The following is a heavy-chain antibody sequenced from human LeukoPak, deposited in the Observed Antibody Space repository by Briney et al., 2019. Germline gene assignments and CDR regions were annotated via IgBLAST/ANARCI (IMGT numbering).Heavy chain of an antibody. V-gene: IGHV1-2*02. J-gene: IGHJ4*02. CDR3: APSGTYRSTDYYFDY. D-gene: IGHD1-26*01. CDR2: INPNSGGT. Sequence: VASVKVSCKASGYTFTGYYMHWVRQAPGRGLEWMGWINPNSGGTNYAQKFQGRVTMTRDTSISTAYMELSRLRSDDTAVYYCAPSGTYRSTDYYFDYWGQGTLVTVSS. CDR1: GYTFTGYY.